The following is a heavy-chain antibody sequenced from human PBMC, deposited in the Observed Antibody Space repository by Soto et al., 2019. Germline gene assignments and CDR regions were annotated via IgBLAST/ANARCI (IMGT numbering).Heavy chain of an antibody. D-gene: IGHD4-17*01. J-gene: IGHJ6*02. CDR1: GYTFSNYA. V-gene: IGHV1-3*01. Sequence: QVQLVQSGAEVKKPGASVKVSCKASGYTFSNYATHWVRQAPGQRLEWMGWINAGNGKTKYSQNFQGRVTITRDTSASTAYMGLISLRSEDTAVYYCANNGDYYYYGMDVWGQGTTVTVSS. CDR2: INAGNGKT. CDR3: ANNGDYYYYGMDV.